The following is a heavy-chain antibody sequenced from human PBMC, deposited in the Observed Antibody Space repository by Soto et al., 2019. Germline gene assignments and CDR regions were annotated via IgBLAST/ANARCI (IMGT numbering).Heavy chain of an antibody. D-gene: IGHD5-12*01. V-gene: IGHV1-18*01. CDR2: IGTYSGDT. J-gene: IGHJ5*02. Sequence: VASVKVSCKASGYTFFTYDISWVRQAPGQGLEWMGWIGTYSGDTKYAQKFQGRVTMTTDTSTTTAYLELRSLRSDDTAVYYCARHHGPTTSENWFDPWGQGTLVTVSS. CDR3: ARHHGPTTSENWFDP. CDR1: GYTFFTYD.